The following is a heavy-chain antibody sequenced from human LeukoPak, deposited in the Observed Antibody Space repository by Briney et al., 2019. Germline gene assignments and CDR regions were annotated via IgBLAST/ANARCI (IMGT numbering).Heavy chain of an antibody. CDR1: GFTFSSYA. J-gene: IGHJ4*02. CDR2: ISYDGSNK. Sequence: GGSLRLSCAASGFTFSSYAMHGVRQAPGKGLEWVAVISYDGSNKYYADSVKGRFTISRDNSKNTLYLQMNSLRAEDTAVYYCARNTMVRVYYYFAYWGQGTLVTVSS. D-gene: IGHD3-10*01. CDR3: ARNTMVRVYYYFAY. V-gene: IGHV3-30*04.